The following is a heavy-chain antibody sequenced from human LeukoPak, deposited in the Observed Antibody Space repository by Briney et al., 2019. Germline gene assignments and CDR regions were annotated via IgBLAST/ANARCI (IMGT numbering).Heavy chain of an antibody. CDR2: INHSGST. Sequence: PSETLSLTCAVYGGSFSGYYWSWIRQPPGKGLEWIGEINHSGSTNYNPPLKSRVTISVDTSKNQFSLKLSSVTAADTAVYYCARGPSAYYMDVWGKGTTVTVSS. CDR1: GGSFSGYY. J-gene: IGHJ6*03. CDR3: ARGPSAYYMDV. V-gene: IGHV4-34*01.